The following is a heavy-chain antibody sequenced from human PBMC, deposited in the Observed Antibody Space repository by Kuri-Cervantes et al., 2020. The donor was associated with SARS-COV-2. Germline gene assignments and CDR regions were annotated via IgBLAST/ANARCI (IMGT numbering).Heavy chain of an antibody. CDR1: GGSISSSSYY. D-gene: IGHD1-26*01. CDR3: ARDVGATTAYYYYYMDV. J-gene: IGHJ6*03. Sequence: SETLSLTCTVSGGSISSSSYYWGWIRQPPGKGLEWIGSIYYSRSTYYNSSLKSRVTISVATSKNQFSLKLSSVTAADTAVYYCARDVGATTAYYYYYMDVWGKGTTVTVSS. CDR2: IYYSRST. V-gene: IGHV4-39*02.